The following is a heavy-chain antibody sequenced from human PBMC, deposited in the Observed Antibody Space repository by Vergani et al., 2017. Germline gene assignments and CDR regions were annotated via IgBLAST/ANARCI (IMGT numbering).Heavy chain of an antibody. V-gene: IGHV5-51*01. CDR2: IDPGDSDT. CDR1: GYRFTTYW. J-gene: IGHJ4*02. Sequence: EVQLEQSGAEVKQPGESLKIFCKGSGYRFTTYWIGWVRQMPGKGLEWMGIIDPGDSDTRYSPSFQGQVTISADKSVSTAYLQSSSLKASDTAMYYCARRESYYDSSGYSMYYFDYWGQGTPVTVSS. D-gene: IGHD3-22*01. CDR3: ARRESYYDSSGYSMYYFDY.